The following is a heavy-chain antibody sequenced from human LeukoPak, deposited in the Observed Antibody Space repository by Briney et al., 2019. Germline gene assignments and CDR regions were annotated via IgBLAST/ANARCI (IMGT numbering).Heavy chain of an antibody. D-gene: IGHD4-23*01. J-gene: IGHJ4*02. V-gene: IGHV3-30-3*01. CDR3: ARDLTTVVTPDY. CDR2: ISYDGSNK. CDR1: GFTFSSYA. Sequence: GGSLRLSCAASGFTFSSYAMHWVRQAPGKGLEWVAVISYDGSNKYYADSVKGRFTISRDNSKNTPYLQMNSLRAEDTAVYYCARDLTTVVTPDYWGQGTLVTVSS.